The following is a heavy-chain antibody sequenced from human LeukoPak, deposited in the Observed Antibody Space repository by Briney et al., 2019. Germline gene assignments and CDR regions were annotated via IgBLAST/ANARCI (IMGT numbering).Heavy chain of an antibody. CDR1: GFTFSSYG. D-gene: IGHD6-13*01. V-gene: IGHV3-30*18. J-gene: IGHJ4*02. CDR3: AKEGHGSSLDY. CDR2: ISYDGSNK. Sequence: PGGSLRLSCAASGFTFSSYGMHSVRQAPGKGLEWVAVISYDGSNKYYADSVKGRFTISRDNSENTLYLQMNSLRAEDTAVYYCAKEGHGSSLDYWGQGTLVTVSS.